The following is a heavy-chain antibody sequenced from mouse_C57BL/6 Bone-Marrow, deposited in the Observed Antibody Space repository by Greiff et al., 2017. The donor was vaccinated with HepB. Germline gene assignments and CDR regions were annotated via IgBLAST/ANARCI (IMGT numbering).Heavy chain of an antibody. J-gene: IGHJ1*03. D-gene: IGHD2-3*01. Sequence: QVQLQQPGAELVKPGASVKLSCKASGYTFTSYWMHWVKPRPGQGLEWIGMIHPNSGSTNYNEKFKSKATLTVDKSSSTAYMQLSSLTSEDSAVYYCARGGWLLWYFDVWGTGTTVTVSS. CDR3: ARGGWLLWYFDV. CDR2: IHPNSGST. V-gene: IGHV1-64*01. CDR1: GYTFTSYW.